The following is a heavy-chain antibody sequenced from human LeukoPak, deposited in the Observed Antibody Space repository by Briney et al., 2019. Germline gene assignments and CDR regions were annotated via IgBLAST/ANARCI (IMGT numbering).Heavy chain of an antibody. V-gene: IGHV3-23*01. CDR3: ARFLPTIGTYYFDY. Sequence: GGSLRLSCVASGFTFRTYAMSWVRQAPGKGLEWVSGISDSGGTTYYVDSVKGRFTISRDNSKNTLYLQINSLRAEDTAVYYCARFLPTIGTYYFDYWGQGTLVTVSS. CDR2: ISDSGGTT. CDR1: GFTFRTYA. J-gene: IGHJ4*02. D-gene: IGHD5-12*01.